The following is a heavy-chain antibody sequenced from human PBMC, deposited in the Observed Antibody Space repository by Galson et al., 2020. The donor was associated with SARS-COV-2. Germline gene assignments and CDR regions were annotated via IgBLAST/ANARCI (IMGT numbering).Heavy chain of an antibody. V-gene: IGHV3-7*01. D-gene: IGHD3-9*01. CDR3: ARPSSDYDWGGAFDI. CDR2: IHQDGSEK. J-gene: IGHJ3*02. Sequence: MTWVRQAPGKGLEWVANIHQDGSEKYYVDSVKGRFTISRDNAKNSLNLQMNSLRVEDTAVYYCARPSSDYDWGGAFDIWGPGTMVTVSS.